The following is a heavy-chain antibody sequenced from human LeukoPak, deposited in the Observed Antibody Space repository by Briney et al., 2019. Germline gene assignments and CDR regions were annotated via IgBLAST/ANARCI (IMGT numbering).Heavy chain of an antibody. Sequence: PSETLSLTCAVYGGSFSGYYWSWIRQPPGKGLEWIGEINHSGSTNYNPSPKSRVTISVDTSKNQFSLKLSSVTAADTAVYYCARVRGSSLPTRGYCSGGSCPSRYYFDYWGQGTLVTVSS. J-gene: IGHJ4*02. CDR2: INHSGST. V-gene: IGHV4-34*01. CDR1: GGSFSGYY. D-gene: IGHD2-15*01. CDR3: ARVRGSSLPTRGYCSGGSCPSRYYFDY.